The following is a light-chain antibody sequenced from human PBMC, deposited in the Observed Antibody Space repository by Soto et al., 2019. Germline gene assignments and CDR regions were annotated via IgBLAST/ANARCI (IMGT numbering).Light chain of an antibody. Sequence: EVVMTQSPVTLSVSPGESATLSCRASQSVDGYLAWYQQKPGQAPRLLIYGASTRATGVTARFSGSGSGTDFTLTISSLQPEDFATYYCQQSYSTPLTFGGGTKVDIK. V-gene: IGKV3-15*01. CDR3: QQSYSTPLT. CDR1: QSVDGY. J-gene: IGKJ4*01. CDR2: GAS.